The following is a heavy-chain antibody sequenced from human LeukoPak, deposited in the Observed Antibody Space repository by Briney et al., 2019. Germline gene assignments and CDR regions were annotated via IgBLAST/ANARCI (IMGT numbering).Heavy chain of an antibody. CDR1: GGSFSGYY. Sequence: SETLSLTCAVYGGSFSGYYWSWIRQPPGKGLEWIGEISHSGSTNYNPSLKSRVTISVDTSKNQFSLKLSSVTAADTAVYYCAVCCSSTSGPTKYNWFDPWGQGTLVTVSS. J-gene: IGHJ5*02. CDR2: ISHSGST. CDR3: AVCCSSTSGPTKYNWFDP. D-gene: IGHD2-2*01. V-gene: IGHV4-34*01.